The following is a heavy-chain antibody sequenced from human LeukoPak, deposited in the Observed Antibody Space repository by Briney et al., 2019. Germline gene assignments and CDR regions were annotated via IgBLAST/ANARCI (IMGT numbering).Heavy chain of an antibody. Sequence: GASVKVSCKASGYTFTGYYMHWVRQAPGQGLEWMGWINPNSGGTNYAQKFQGRVTMTRGTSISTAYMELSRLRSDDTAVYYCARAKTKYSYGQYYFDYWGQGTLVTVSS. V-gene: IGHV1-2*02. J-gene: IGHJ4*02. CDR2: INPNSGGT. CDR3: ARAKTKYSYGQYYFDY. CDR1: GYTFTGYY. D-gene: IGHD5-18*01.